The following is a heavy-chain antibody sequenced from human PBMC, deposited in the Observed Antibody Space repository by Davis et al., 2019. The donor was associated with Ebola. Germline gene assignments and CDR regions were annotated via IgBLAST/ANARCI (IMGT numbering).Heavy chain of an antibody. CDR2: INPNSGNT. CDR1: GYTFTGYY. J-gene: IGHJ6*02. D-gene: IGHD3-10*01. CDR3: ARVPLLWFRELLSTYYYYGMDV. Sequence: AASVKVSCKASGYTFTGYYMHWVRQAPGQGLEWMGWINPNSGNTGYAQKFQGRVTMTRNTSISTAYMELSSLRSEDTAVYYCARVPLLWFRELLSTYYYYGMDVWGQGTTVTVSS. V-gene: IGHV1-8*02.